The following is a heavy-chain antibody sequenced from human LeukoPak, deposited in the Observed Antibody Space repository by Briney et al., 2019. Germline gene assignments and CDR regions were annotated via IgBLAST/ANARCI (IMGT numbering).Heavy chain of an antibody. V-gene: IGHV4-4*07. J-gene: IGHJ4*02. CDR3: ARDPSWSVEGY. Sequence: SETLSLTCTVSGGSISSYYWSWIRQPAGKGLEWIGRIYTSGSTNYNPSLKGRVTMSVDTSKNQFSLKLSSVTAADTAVYYGARDPSWSVEGYWGQGTLVTVSS. CDR2: IYTSGST. D-gene: IGHD6-13*01. CDR1: GGSISSYY.